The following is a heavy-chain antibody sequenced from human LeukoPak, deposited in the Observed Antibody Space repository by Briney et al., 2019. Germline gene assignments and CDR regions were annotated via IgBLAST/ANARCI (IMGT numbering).Heavy chain of an antibody. CDR3: ATSGRRSIVVVPATDY. J-gene: IGHJ4*02. D-gene: IGHD2-2*01. V-gene: IGHV3-23*01. CDR1: GFTFSSYA. Sequence: PGGSLRLSCAASGFTFSSYAMSWVRQAPGKVLEWVSDISGSGGSTYYADSVKGRFTISRDNSKNTLYLQMNSLRAEDTAVYYCATSGRRSIVVVPATDYWGQGTLVTVSS. CDR2: ISGSGGST.